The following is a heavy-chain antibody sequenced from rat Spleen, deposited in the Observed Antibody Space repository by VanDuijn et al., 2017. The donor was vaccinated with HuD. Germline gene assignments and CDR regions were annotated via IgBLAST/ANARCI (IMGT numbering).Heavy chain of an antibody. J-gene: IGHJ3*01. CDR1: GFTFSNYY. CDR3: VRQETSGYSNWFTY. CDR2: ISPSGGGT. D-gene: IGHD4-3*01. V-gene: IGHV5-25*01. Sequence: EVQLVESGGGLVQPGRSLKLSCAASGFTFSNYYMAWVRQAPKKGLEWVASISPSGGGTWYRDSVKGRFTVSRDNADSTLYLQMDSLRSEDTATYYCVRQETSGYSNWFTYWGQGTLVTVSS.